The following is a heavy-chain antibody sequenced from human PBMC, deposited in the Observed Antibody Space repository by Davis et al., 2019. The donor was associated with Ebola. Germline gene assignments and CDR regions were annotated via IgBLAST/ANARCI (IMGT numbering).Heavy chain of an antibody. CDR2: ISGSSRTI. CDR3: ATLRYFDWLFPNGPDY. D-gene: IGHD3-9*01. Sequence: GESLKISCAASGFTFSTYGINWVRQAPGKGLEWVSYISGSSRTIYYADSVKGRFTISRDNAKNSLYLQMDSLRAEDTAVYYCATLRYFDWLFPNGPDYWGQGTLVTVSS. V-gene: IGHV3-48*01. J-gene: IGHJ4*02. CDR1: GFTFSTYG.